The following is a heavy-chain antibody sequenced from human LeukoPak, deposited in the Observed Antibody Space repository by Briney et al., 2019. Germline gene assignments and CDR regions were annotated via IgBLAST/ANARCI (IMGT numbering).Heavy chain of an antibody. V-gene: IGHV6-1*01. CDR2: TYYRSKWYN. J-gene: IGHJ6*02. CDR1: GDSVSSNSAA. Sequence: SQTLSLTCAISGDSVSSNSAAWNWIRQSPSRGLEWLGRTYYRSKWYNDYAVSVKSRITINPDTSRNQLSLQLNSVTHEDTAVYYCARRGPAGSSSSGMDVWVQGTTVTVSS. D-gene: IGHD6-6*01. CDR3: ARRGPAGSSSSGMDV.